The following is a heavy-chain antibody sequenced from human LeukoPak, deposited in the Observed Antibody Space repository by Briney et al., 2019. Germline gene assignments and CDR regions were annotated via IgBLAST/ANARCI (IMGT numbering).Heavy chain of an antibody. Sequence: ASVKVSCKASGYTFTGYYMHWVRQAPGQGLEWMGWINPNSGGTNYAQKFQGRVTMTRDTSISTAYMELSRLRSDDTAVYYCASTRTIFGVVISFDPWGQGTLVTVSS. CDR3: ASTRTIFGVVISFDP. CDR2: INPNSGGT. J-gene: IGHJ5*02. V-gene: IGHV1-2*02. CDR1: GYTFTGYY. D-gene: IGHD3-3*01.